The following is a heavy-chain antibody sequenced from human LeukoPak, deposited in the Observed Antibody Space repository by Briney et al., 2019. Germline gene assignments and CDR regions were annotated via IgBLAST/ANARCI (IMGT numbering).Heavy chain of an antibody. CDR3: TREAAPADPFDY. CDR1: GFTFGDYA. V-gene: IGHV3-49*03. J-gene: IGHJ4*02. CDR2: IRSKAYGGTT. Sequence: GGSLRLSCTASGFTFGDYAMSWFRRAPGKGLEWVGFIRSKAYGGTTEYAASVKGRFTISRDDSKSIAYLQMNSLKTEDTAVYYCTREAAPADPFDYWGQGTLVTVSS. D-gene: IGHD2-2*01.